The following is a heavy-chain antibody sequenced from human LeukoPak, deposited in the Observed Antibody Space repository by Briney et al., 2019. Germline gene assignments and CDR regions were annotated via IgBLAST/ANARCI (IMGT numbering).Heavy chain of an antibody. D-gene: IGHD3-22*01. CDR1: GYTFSSCA. Sequence: ASVKVSCKASGYTFSSCAINWVRQAPGLGLEYMGWIDTKTGNPTYAQGFTGRFVFSLDTSVSTAYLQISSLKAEDTAVYYCAIHPSGSSGYFSYWGQGALVTVSS. J-gene: IGHJ4*02. CDR2: IDTKTGNP. CDR3: AIHPSGSSGYFSY. V-gene: IGHV7-4-1*02.